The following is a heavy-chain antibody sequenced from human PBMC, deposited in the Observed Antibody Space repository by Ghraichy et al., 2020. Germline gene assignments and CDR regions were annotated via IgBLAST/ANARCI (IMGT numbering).Heavy chain of an antibody. J-gene: IGHJ6*02. V-gene: IGHV3-9*01. Sequence: LSLTCAASGFSLDVHAMHWVRQTPGKGLEWVSGIFLDGTGMGYAGSVKGRFTISRDNAKNSLYLQMNSLRTEDTALYFCVRDILPGGADVWGQGTTVTVAS. CDR3: VRDILPGGADV. CDR1: GFSLDVHA. D-gene: IGHD1-26*01. CDR2: IFLDGTGM.